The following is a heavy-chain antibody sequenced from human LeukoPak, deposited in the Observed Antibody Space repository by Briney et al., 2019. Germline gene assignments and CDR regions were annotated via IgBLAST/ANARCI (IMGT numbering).Heavy chain of an antibody. CDR3: AKDGDSTGYYSSYYNHMDV. J-gene: IGHJ6*03. CDR1: GFSFSTYG. CDR2: IRIDGGKK. V-gene: IGHV3-30*02. D-gene: IGHD3-22*01. Sequence: GGSLRLSCAASGFSFSTYGFHWVRQAPGKGLEWVRFIRIDGGKKNYAGSVKGRFAISRDNSKNTVYKQMNSLRAEDTAIYYCAKDGDSTGYYSSYYNHMDVWGKGTSVTISS.